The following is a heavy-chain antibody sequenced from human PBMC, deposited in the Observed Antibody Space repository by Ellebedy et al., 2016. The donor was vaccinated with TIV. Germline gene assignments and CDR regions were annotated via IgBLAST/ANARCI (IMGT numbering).Heavy chain of an antibody. Sequence: GESLKIPCAASGFTFSSYDMHRVRQVTGKGLEWVSAIGTAGDTYYPGSVKGRFTISRENAKNSLYLQRNSLRAGDTAVYYCARATEGLDYWGQGTLVTVSS. V-gene: IGHV3-13*01. D-gene: IGHD1-14*01. CDR3: ARATEGLDY. CDR2: IGTAGDT. J-gene: IGHJ4*02. CDR1: GFTFSSYD.